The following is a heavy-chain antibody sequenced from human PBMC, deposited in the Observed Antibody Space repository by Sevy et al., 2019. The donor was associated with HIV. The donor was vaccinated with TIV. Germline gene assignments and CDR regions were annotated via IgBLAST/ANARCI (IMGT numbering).Heavy chain of an antibody. CDR1: GFIFSSYA. CDR2: ISGGGGRT. D-gene: IGHD3-16*02. Sequence: GGSLRLSCAASGFIFSSYAMTWVRQAPGKGLEWVSTISGGGGRTYCADSVKGRVTISRDNPMNTPYLQMNSLRADDTDVYYCAKYEFSGGYRYFDYWGQGTLVTVSS. V-gene: IGHV3-23*01. J-gene: IGHJ4*02. CDR3: AKYEFSGGYRYFDY.